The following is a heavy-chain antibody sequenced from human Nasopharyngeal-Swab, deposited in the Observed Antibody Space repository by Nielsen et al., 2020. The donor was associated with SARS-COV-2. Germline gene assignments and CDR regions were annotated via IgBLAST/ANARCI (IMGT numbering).Heavy chain of an antibody. CDR1: GFTFNNYW. J-gene: IGHJ3*02. V-gene: IGHV3-74*01. CDR2: INGEESRT. D-gene: IGHD3-16*01. CDR3: ARDPHGVRGAMQDAFDI. Sequence: GESLKISCAVSGFTFNNYWMHWVRQAPGKGLVWVSRINGEESRTSYADSVKGRFTISRDNAKNTLYLQMNSLRADDAAIYYCARDPHGVRGAMQDAFDIWGQGTMVTVS.